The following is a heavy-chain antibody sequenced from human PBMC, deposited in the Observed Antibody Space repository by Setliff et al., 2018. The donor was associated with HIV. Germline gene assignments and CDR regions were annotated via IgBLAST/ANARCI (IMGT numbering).Heavy chain of an antibody. D-gene: IGHD1-26*01. Sequence: SETLSLTCAVSGGSISTNYWWSWVRQPPGKGLEWIGEIYHGGYTNYNPSLKSRATISVDKSKNHFSLKLTSVTAADTAVYYCAREGEILVGAAAAYFDNWGQGTLVTVSS. CDR2: IYHGGYT. CDR1: GGSISTNYW. J-gene: IGHJ4*02. V-gene: IGHV4-4*02. CDR3: AREGEILVGAAAAYFDN.